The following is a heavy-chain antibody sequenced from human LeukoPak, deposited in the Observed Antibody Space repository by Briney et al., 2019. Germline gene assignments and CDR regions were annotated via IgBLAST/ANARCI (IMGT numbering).Heavy chain of an antibody. CDR2: IYPGDSDT. V-gene: IGHV5-51*01. Sequence: GESLKISCKGSGYSFTSYWIGWVRQMPGKGLEWMGIIYPGDSDTRYSPSFQGQVTISADKSISTAYLQWSSLKASDTAMYYCARRFANGGNSDNHGVDYWGQGTLVTVSS. J-gene: IGHJ4*02. CDR3: ARRFANGGNSDNHGVDY. D-gene: IGHD4-23*01. CDR1: GYSFTSYW.